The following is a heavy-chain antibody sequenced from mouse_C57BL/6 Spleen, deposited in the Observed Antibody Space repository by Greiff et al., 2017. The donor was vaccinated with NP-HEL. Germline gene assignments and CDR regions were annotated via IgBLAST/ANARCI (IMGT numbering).Heavy chain of an antibody. D-gene: IGHD2-4*01. CDR3: ARAYYDYDEGVDY. Sequence: VQLQQSGTELVKPGASVKLSCKASGYTFTSYWMHWVKQRPGHGLEWIGNINPSNGGTNYNEKFKSKATLTVDKSSSTAYMQLSSLTSEDSAVYYCARAYYDYDEGVDYWGQGTTLTVSA. V-gene: IGHV1-53*01. CDR1: GYTFTSYW. CDR2: INPSNGGT. J-gene: IGHJ2*01.